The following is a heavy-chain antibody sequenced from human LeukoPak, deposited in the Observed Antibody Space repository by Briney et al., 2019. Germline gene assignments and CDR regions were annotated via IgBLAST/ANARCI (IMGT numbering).Heavy chain of an antibody. D-gene: IGHD5-18*01. CDR2: ISGSGGRT. J-gene: IGHJ4*02. CDR3: AKDQSGGYSYASFDY. Sequence: PGGSLRLSCAASGFTFSNYVMSWVRQAPGKGLEWVSAISGSGGRTYYADSVKGRFTNSRDNSKNTLYLQMNSLRAEDTAVYYCAKDQSGGYSYASFDYWGQGTLVTVSS. V-gene: IGHV3-23*01. CDR1: GFTFSNYV.